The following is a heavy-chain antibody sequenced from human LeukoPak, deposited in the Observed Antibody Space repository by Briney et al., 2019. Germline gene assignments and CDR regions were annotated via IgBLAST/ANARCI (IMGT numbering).Heavy chain of an antibody. D-gene: IGHD2-2*01. CDR3: AKGGDIVVVPAEFGCYYMDV. J-gene: IGHJ6*03. Sequence: PGGSLRLSCAASGFTFSSYGMSWVRQAPGKGLEWVSAISGSGGSTYYADSVKGRFTISRDNSKNTLYLQMNSLRAEDTAVYHCAKGGDIVVVPAEFGCYYMDVWGKGTTVTISS. CDR2: ISGSGGST. CDR1: GFTFSSYG. V-gene: IGHV3-23*01.